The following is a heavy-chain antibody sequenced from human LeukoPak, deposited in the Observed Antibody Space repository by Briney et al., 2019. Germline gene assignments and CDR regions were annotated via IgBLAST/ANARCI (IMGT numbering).Heavy chain of an antibody. CDR2: IHYSGST. Sequence: SETLSLTCSVSGASITTYYWSWIRQPPGKGLEWIAYIHYSGSTSYNPSLKSRLTISLDTSKNQFSLKLSSVTAADTAVYHCARLDGNWNYFDYWAREPWSPSPQ. V-gene: IGHV4-59*08. CDR1: GASITTYY. D-gene: IGHD1-20*01. J-gene: IGHJ4*02. CDR3: ARLDGNWNYFDY.